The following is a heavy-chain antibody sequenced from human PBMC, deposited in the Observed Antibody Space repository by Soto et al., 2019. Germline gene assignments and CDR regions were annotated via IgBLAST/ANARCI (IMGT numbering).Heavy chain of an antibody. CDR2: ISYDGSNK. CDR3: AKDLYCSGGSCYSPFDY. J-gene: IGHJ4*02. V-gene: IGHV3-30*18. CDR1: GFTFSSYG. Sequence: GGSLRLSCAASGFTFSSYGMHWVRQAPGKGLEWVAVISYDGSNKYYADSVKGRFTISRGNSKNTLYLQMNSLRAEDTAVYYCAKDLYCSGGSCYSPFDYWGQGTLVTVSS. D-gene: IGHD2-15*01.